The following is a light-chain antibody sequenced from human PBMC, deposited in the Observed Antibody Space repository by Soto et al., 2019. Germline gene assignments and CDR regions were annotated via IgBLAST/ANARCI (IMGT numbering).Light chain of an antibody. CDR1: SSNIGAGYD. J-gene: IGLJ1*01. CDR2: GNS. CDR3: QSYDSSLSGYV. V-gene: IGLV1-40*01. Sequence: QSVLTQPPSVSGAPGQRVTISCTGSSSNIGAGYDVHWYQQLPGTAPKLLIYGNSNRPSGVPDRFSGSKSGTSASLAITGLQAAEEADYYCQSYDSSLSGYVFGTGTKLTVL.